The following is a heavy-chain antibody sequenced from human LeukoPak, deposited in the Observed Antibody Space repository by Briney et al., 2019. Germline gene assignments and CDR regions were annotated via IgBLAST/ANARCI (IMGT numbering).Heavy chain of an antibody. CDR1: GFTFSSYA. D-gene: IGHD5-12*01. CDR3: AREGATIGFDY. Sequence: QPGGSLRLSCAASGFTFSSYAVHWVRQAPGKGLEWVAVISYDGSNKYYADSVKGRFTISRDNSKNTLYLQMNSLRAEDTAVYYCAREGATIGFDYWGQGTLVTVSS. J-gene: IGHJ4*02. CDR2: ISYDGSNK. V-gene: IGHV3-30*04.